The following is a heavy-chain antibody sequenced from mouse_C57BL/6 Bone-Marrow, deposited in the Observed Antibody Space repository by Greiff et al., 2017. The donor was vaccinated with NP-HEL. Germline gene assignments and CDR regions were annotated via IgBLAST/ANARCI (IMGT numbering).Heavy chain of an antibody. Sequence: VKLVESGAELARPGASVKLSCKASGYTFTSYGISWVKQRTGQGLEWIGEIYPRSGNTYYNEKFKGKATLTADKSSSTAYMELRSLTSEDSAVYFCARFLIYYYGSSFDYWGQGTTLTVSS. CDR3: ARFLIYYYGSSFDY. V-gene: IGHV1-81*01. J-gene: IGHJ2*01. CDR2: IYPRSGNT. D-gene: IGHD1-1*01. CDR1: GYTFTSYG.